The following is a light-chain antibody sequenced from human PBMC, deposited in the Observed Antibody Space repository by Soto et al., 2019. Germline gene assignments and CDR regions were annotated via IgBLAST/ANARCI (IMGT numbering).Light chain of an antibody. CDR1: QSISSW. V-gene: IGKV1-5*03. CDR3: QHYNSYSEA. CDR2: KAS. J-gene: IGKJ1*01. Sequence: DIPMTQSPSTLSASLGDRVTIXXRASQSISSWLAWYQQKPGKAPKLXIYKASTLKSGVPSRFSGSRSGTEFTLTISSPQPDDFATYYCQHYNSYSEAFGQGTKVDIK.